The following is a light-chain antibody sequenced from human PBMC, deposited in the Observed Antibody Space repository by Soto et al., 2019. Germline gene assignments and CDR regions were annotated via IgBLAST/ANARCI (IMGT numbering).Light chain of an antibody. CDR3: SSYTSISTLV. V-gene: IGLV2-14*01. Sequence: QSALTQPASVSGSPGQSITISCTGTSSDVGGYNYVSWYQQHTGKAPKLMIYEVSNRPSGVSNRFSGSKSGNTASLTISGLQAEDEADSYCSSYTSISTLVFGGGTQLTVL. CDR1: SSDVGGYNY. CDR2: EVS. J-gene: IGLJ2*01.